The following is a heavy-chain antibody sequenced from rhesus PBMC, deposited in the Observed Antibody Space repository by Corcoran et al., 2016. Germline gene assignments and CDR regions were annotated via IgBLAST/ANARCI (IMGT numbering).Heavy chain of an antibody. J-gene: IGHJ4*01. D-gene: IGHD6-31*01. Sequence: QVQLQESGPGLVKPSETLSLTCAVSGYATSSGYYWGWLRQPPGKGLEYIGYISGSSGSTYYNPSLKSRVTISKDTSKNQFSLKLSSVTAADTAVYYCARRGSGSPFDYWGQGVLVTVSS. CDR1: GYATSSGYY. V-gene: IGHV4-99*01. CDR3: ARRGSGSPFDY. CDR2: ISGSSGST.